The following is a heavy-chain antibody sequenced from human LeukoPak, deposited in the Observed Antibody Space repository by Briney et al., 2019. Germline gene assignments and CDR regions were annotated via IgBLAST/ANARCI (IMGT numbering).Heavy chain of an antibody. V-gene: IGHV3-48*01. CDR3: ARPRVGATGWFDP. Sequence: GGSLRLSGAASGFSFSSYSMNWVRQAPGKGLEWVSYISSSSSTIYYADSVKGRFTISRDNAKNSLYLQMNSLRAADTAVYYCARPRVGATGWFDPWGQGTLVTVSS. CDR1: GFSFSSYS. CDR2: ISSSSSTI. D-gene: IGHD1-26*01. J-gene: IGHJ5*02.